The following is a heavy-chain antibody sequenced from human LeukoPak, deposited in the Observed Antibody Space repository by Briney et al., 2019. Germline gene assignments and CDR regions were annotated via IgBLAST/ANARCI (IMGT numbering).Heavy chain of an antibody. CDR2: ISSSSII. CDR3: ATITPYYGDDY. V-gene: IGHV3-48*01. CDR1: GFSFSAYS. J-gene: IGHJ4*02. Sequence: GGSLRLSCAASGFSFSAYSMNWARQAPGKGLEWVSYISSSSIIDYADSVKGRFTISRDNAKNSLYLQMNSLRAEDTAVYYCATITPYYGDDYWGQGTLVTVSS. D-gene: IGHD4-17*01.